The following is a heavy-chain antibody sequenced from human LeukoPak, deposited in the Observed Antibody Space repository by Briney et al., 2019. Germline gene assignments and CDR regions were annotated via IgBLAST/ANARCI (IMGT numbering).Heavy chain of an antibody. CDR2: MNPYSGNT. D-gene: IGHD1-26*01. V-gene: IGHV1-18*01. CDR3: ARDQSYSGSYYSESDAFDI. Sequence: ASVKVSCKASGYTFTSYKINWVRQATGQGLEWMGWMNPYSGNTNYAQKLQGRVTMTTDTSTSTAYMELRSLRSDDTAVYYCARDQSYSGSYYSESDAFDIWGQGTMVTVSS. J-gene: IGHJ3*02. CDR1: GYTFTSYK.